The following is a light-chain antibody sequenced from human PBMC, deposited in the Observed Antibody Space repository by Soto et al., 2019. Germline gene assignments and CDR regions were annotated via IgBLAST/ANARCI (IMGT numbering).Light chain of an antibody. Sequence: QSALAQPASVSGSPGQSITISCTGTSSNVGSYNLVSWYQQHPGKAPKLMIYEVSKRPSGVSNRFSGSKSGNTASLTISGLQAEDEADYHCCSYEGSYTDVFGPGTKVTVL. CDR3: CSYEGSYTDV. CDR2: EVS. CDR1: SSNVGSYNL. V-gene: IGLV2-23*02. J-gene: IGLJ1*01.